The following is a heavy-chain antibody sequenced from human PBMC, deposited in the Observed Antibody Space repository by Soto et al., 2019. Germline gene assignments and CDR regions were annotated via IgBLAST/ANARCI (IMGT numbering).Heavy chain of an antibody. CDR3: ARDSSNYFDY. CDR2: ISPHNGKT. V-gene: IGHV1-18*01. CDR1: GYTFVTYY. D-gene: IGHD4-4*01. Sequence: ASVKVSCTTSGYTFVTYYISWLRQAPGQGIEWMGWISPHNGKTNYIQSLQGRVTMTADTSTGTAYLELRSLRSNDTAVYFCARDSSNYFDYWGQGTLVTVSS. J-gene: IGHJ4*02.